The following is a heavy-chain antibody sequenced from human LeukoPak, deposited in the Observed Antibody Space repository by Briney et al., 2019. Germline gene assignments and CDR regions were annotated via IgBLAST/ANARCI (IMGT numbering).Heavy chain of an antibody. CDR3: ARPGDNWKGSAFDI. J-gene: IGHJ3*02. V-gene: IGHV5-51*01. CDR2: IYPGDSDT. D-gene: IGHD1-1*01. Sequence: GGSLEISGKGSGSSFTSYWIGGGRQLPGKGREGMGIIYPGDSDTRYSPSFQGQVTISADKSISTAYLQWSSLKASDTAMYYCARPGDNWKGSAFDIWGQGTMVTVSS. CDR1: GSSFTSYW.